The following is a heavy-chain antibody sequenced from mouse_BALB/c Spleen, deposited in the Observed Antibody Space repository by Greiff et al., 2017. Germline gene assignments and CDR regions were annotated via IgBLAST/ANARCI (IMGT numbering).Heavy chain of an antibody. CDR1: GYAFSSSW. CDR2: IYPGDGDT. V-gene: IGHV1-82*01. J-gene: IGHJ2*01. D-gene: IGHD4-1*01. CDR3: ARGLGRLDY. Sequence: QVQLQQSGPELVKPGASVKISCKASGYAFSSSWMNWVKQRPGQGLEWIGRIYPGDGDTNYNGKFKGKATLTADKSSSTAYMQLSSLTSVDSAVYFCARGLGRLDYWGQGTTLTVSS.